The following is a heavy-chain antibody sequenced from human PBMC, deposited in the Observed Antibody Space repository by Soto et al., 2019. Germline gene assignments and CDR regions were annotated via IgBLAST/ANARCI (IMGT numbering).Heavy chain of an antibody. CDR3: ASPWGSCHPDQLSSNYYYGMDV. CDR1: GGTFSSYA. D-gene: IGHD2-2*01. V-gene: IGHV1-69*01. J-gene: IGHJ6*02. Sequence: QLQLVQSGAEVKKPGSSVKVSCKASGGTFSSYAISWVRQAPGQGLEWMGGIIPIFGTANYAQKFQGRVTITADESTSTAYMELSSLRSEDTAVYYCASPWGSCHPDQLSSNYYYGMDVWGQGTTVTVSS. CDR2: IIPIFGTA.